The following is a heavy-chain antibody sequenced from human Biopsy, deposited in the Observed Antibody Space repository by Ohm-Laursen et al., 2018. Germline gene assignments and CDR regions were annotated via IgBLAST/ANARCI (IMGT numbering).Heavy chain of an antibody. V-gene: IGHV1-8*01. J-gene: IGHJ3*02. D-gene: IGHD3-22*01. CDR1: GYSFSSYD. CDR2: VNPNSNNT. Sequence: GSSVKVSCKASGYSFSSYDINWVRQAAGQGLEWMGWVNPNSNNTRYAQKFQGRVTMTGDTSISTAYLELSSLRSEDTAIYYCARATLDYYDSNGYGADAFDIWGQGTMVTVSS. CDR3: ARATLDYYDSNGYGADAFDI.